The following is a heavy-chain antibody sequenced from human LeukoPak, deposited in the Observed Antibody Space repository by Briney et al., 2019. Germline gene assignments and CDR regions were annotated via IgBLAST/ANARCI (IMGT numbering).Heavy chain of an antibody. V-gene: IGHV4-34*01. CDR1: GGSFSGYY. CDR3: ARGIAARPALDY. D-gene: IGHD6-6*01. J-gene: IGHJ4*02. CDR2: INHSGST. Sequence: PSETLSLTCAAYGGSFSGYYWSWIRQPPGKGLEWIGEINHSGSTNYNPSLKSRVTISVDTSKNQFSLKLSSVTAADTAVYYCARGIAARPALDYWGQGTLVTVSS.